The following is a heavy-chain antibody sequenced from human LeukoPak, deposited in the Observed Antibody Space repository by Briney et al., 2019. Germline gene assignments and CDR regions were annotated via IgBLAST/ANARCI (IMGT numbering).Heavy chain of an antibody. D-gene: IGHD2-21*01. J-gene: IGHJ6*02. Sequence: SQTLSLTCAISGDSVSSNRVVWNWIRQSPSRGLEWLGRTYYRSKWYNDYAVSVKSRITINPDTSKNQFSLQLNSVTPEDTAVYYCARLPLGEGWCYYYAMDVWGQGTTVTVSS. V-gene: IGHV6-1*01. CDR1: GDSVSSNRVV. CDR3: ARLPLGEGWCYYYAMDV. CDR2: TYYRSKWYN.